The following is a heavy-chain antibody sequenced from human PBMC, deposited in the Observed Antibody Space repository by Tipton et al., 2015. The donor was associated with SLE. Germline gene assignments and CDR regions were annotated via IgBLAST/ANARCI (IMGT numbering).Heavy chain of an antibody. J-gene: IGHJ4*02. CDR3: AKAPYYYDSSGPRSY. CDR2: ISNSGAYI. Sequence: SLRLSCATSGFPFSSFSMNWVRQAPGKGLEWVSSISNSGAYIYYADSVKGRFTISRDNSKNTLYLQMNSLRAEDTAVYYCAKAPYYYDSSGPRSYWGQGTLVTVSS. CDR1: GFPFSSFS. V-gene: IGHV3-21*04. D-gene: IGHD3-22*01.